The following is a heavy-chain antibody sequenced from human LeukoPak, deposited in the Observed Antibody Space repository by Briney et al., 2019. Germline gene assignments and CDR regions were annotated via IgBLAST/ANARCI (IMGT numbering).Heavy chain of an antibody. V-gene: IGHV1-18*04. CDR3: ARAIAAAGTRAYYYGMDV. CDR1: GYTFTSDG. Sequence: ASVKVSCKASGYTFTSDGISWVRQAPGQGLEWMGWISAYNGNTNYAQKLQGRVTMTTDTSTSTAYMELRSLRSDDTAVYYCARAIAAAGTRAYYYGMDVWGKGTTVTVSS. CDR2: ISAYNGNT. J-gene: IGHJ6*04. D-gene: IGHD6-13*01.